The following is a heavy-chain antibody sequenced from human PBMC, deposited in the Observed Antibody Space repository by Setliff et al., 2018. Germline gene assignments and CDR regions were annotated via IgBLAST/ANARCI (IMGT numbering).Heavy chain of an antibody. CDR2: MSFDGKNN. D-gene: IGHD3-22*01. Sequence: PGGSLRLSCAASGFTFRYYAMHWVRQAPGKGLEWVAVMSFDGKNNYSADSVKGRFTISRDSSKNTLYLQMNSLRAEDTAVYYCARGAYYYESRGYPPMVWGQGTLVTVSS. J-gene: IGHJ4*02. CDR1: GFTFRYYA. V-gene: IGHV3-33*08. CDR3: ARGAYYYESRGYPPMV.